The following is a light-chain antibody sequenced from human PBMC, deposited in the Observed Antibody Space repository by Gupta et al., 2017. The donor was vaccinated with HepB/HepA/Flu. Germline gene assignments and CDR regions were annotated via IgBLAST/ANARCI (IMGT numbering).Light chain of an antibody. CDR3: QQDNNRPHT. V-gene: IGKV3-15*01. CDR1: QNVNTN. J-gene: IGKJ2*01. Sequence: IVMTQSPPTLSVSPGERATLSCRASQNVNTNLAWLQQKPGQAPRLLIYSASTRASGIPARFSGSGSGTEFTLTINSLQSEDVGVYCCQQDNNRPHTFGQGTKMEIK. CDR2: SAS.